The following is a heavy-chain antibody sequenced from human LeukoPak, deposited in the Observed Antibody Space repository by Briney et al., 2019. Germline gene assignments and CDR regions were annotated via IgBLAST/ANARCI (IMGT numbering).Heavy chain of an antibody. D-gene: IGHD4-11*01. V-gene: IGHV3-23*01. CDR2: ISGGGGST. CDR3: AKDMSDYTNFPDV. J-gene: IGHJ6*02. CDR1: GFIFTTYA. Sequence: GGSLRLSCAACGFIFTTYAMIWVRQAPGKGLEWVSTISGGGGSTFYADSVKGRFTIFRVNSKNTLYLQMNSLRAEDTAIYYCAKDMSDYTNFPDVWGQGTTVTVSS.